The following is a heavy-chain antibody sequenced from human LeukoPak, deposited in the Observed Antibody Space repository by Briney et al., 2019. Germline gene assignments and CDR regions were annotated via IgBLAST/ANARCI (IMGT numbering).Heavy chain of an antibody. CDR3: ARHGSGTTGRLYYYYGMDV. Sequence: SETLSLTCTVSGGSISSYYWSWIRQPPGKGLEWIGYIYYCGNTNYNPSLKSRVTISVDTSKNQFSLKLSSVTAADTAVYYCARHGSGTTGRLYYYYGMDVWGQGTTVTVSS. CDR1: GGSISSYY. D-gene: IGHD4-11*01. CDR2: IYYCGNT. J-gene: IGHJ6*02. V-gene: IGHV4-59*08.